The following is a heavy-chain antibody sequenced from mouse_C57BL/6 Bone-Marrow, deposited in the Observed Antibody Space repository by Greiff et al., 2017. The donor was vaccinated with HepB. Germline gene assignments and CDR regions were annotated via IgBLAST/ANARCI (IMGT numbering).Heavy chain of an antibody. V-gene: IGHV14-4*01. J-gene: IGHJ4*01. Sequence: VQLQQSGAELVRPGASVKLSCTASGFNIKDDYMHWVKQRPEQGLEWIGCIDPENGDTEYASRFQGKATITADTSSNTAYLQLSSLTSEDTAVYYCTTPLYYDYDEGYAMDYWGQGTSVTVSS. CDR2: IDPENGDT. CDR1: GFNIKDDY. CDR3: TTPLYYDYDEGYAMDY. D-gene: IGHD2-4*01.